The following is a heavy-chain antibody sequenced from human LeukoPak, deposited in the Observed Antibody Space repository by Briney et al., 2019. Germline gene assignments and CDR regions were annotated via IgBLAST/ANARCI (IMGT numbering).Heavy chain of an antibody. V-gene: IGHV3-11*01. D-gene: IGHD5-24*01. CDR1: GFTFSDYY. CDR3: ASMWSEGDGYNPQDY. Sequence: PGGSLRLSCAASGFTFSDYYMSWIRQAPGKGLEGVSYISSSGSTIYYADSVKGRFTISRDNAKNSLYLQMNSLRAEDTAVYYCASMWSEGDGYNPQDYWGQGTLVTVSS. J-gene: IGHJ4*02. CDR2: ISSSGSTI.